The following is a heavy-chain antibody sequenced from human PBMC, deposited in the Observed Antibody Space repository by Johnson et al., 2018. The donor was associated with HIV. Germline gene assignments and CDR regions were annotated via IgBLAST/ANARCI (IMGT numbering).Heavy chain of an antibody. CDR1: GFTFSSYA. Sequence: EVQLVESGGGLVQPGGSLRLSCAASGFTFSSYAMSWVRQAPGQGPECVAVINWNGGSTGYADSVKGRFTISRDNAKNSLYLQMNSLRAEDTALYYCARDLAYGDIVLVSAFDIWGQGTMVTVSS. J-gene: IGHJ3*02. CDR3: ARDLAYGDIVLVSAFDI. D-gene: IGHD2-8*02. CDR2: INWNGGST. V-gene: IGHV3-20*04.